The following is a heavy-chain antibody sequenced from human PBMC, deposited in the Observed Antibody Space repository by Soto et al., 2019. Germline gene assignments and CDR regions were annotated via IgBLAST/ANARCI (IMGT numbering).Heavy chain of an antibody. Sequence: GGSLRLSCAASGFTFSSYAMSWVRQAPGKGLEWVSAISGSGGSTYYADSVKGRFTISRDNSKNTLYLQMNSLRAEDTAVYYCAKEPSRNHVVPAAKGGDYWGQGTLVTVSS. J-gene: IGHJ4*02. V-gene: IGHV3-23*01. CDR2: ISGSGGST. CDR1: GFTFSSYA. CDR3: AKEPSRNHVVPAAKGGDY. D-gene: IGHD2-2*01.